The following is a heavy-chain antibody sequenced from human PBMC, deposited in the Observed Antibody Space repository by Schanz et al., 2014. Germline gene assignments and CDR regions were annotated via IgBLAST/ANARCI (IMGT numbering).Heavy chain of an antibody. V-gene: IGHV1-18*01. D-gene: IGHD2-15*01. CDR2: IRPDNGHT. CDR1: GYTFTDYG. CDR3: ARVRYCSGGRCYQDNWFDP. J-gene: IGHJ5*02. Sequence: QVQLVQSEAEVKKPGSSVKVSCKASGYTFTDYGLSWVRQAPGQGLEWLGWIRPDNGHTTYSQKVRDRVIFTTDTSANTAYMELRSLRSEDTAVYYCARVRYCSGGRCYQDNWFDPWGQGTLVTVSS.